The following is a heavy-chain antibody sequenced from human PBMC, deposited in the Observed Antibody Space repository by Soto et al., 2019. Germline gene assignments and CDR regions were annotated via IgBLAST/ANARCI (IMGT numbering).Heavy chain of an antibody. CDR3: ARGKRDTAMVGGFDY. J-gene: IGHJ4*02. CDR1: GFTFSSYA. D-gene: IGHD5-18*01. V-gene: IGHV3-30-3*01. Sequence: QVQLVESGGGVVQPGRSLRLSCAASGFTFSSYAMHWVRQAPGKGLEWVAVISYDGSNKYYADSVKGRFTISRDNSKNTLYLQMNSLRAEDTAVYYCARGKRDTAMVGGFDYWGQGTLVTVSS. CDR2: ISYDGSNK.